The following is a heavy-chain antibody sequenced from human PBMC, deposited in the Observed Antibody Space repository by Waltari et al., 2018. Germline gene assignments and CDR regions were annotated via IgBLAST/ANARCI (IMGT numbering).Heavy chain of an antibody. CDR3: ARRRTTVTTYYFDY. D-gene: IGHD4-17*01. CDR2: IDYSGST. J-gene: IGHJ4*02. V-gene: IGHV4-39*01. Sequence: QLQLQESGPGLVKPSETLSLTCTVSGGSLSSSGYYWGWIRQPPGKGLEGIGSIDYSGSTYYNPSLQGRVTISVDTSKNQFSLKLSSVTAADTAVFFCARRRTTVTTYYFDYWGQGTLVTVSS. CDR1: GGSLSSSGYY.